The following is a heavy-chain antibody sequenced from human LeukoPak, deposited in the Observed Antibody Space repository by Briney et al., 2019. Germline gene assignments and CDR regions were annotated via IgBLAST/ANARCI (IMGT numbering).Heavy chain of an antibody. CDR3: AIMHGYYDGSGYWVQ. D-gene: IGHD3-22*01. CDR2: ITPNADRT. CDR1: GFTFGSYG. J-gene: IGHJ1*01. V-gene: IGHV3-23*01. Sequence: PGGSLRLSCAASGFTFGSYGMSWVRQAPGKGLEWVSFITPNADRTPYADSVEGRFTISRDNPRNTLYMQMNSLRDEDTAVYYCAIMHGYYDGSGYWVQWGQGTLVTVSS.